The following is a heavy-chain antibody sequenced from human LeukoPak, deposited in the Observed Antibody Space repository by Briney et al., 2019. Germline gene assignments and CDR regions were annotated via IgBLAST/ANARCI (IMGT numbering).Heavy chain of an antibody. D-gene: IGHD2-15*01. V-gene: IGHV3-74*01. J-gene: IGHJ4*02. CDR2: INNDGSTT. Sequence: GSLRLSCAASGFTFINYWMHWVRQAPGEGLVWVSHINNDGSTTTYADSVKGRFTISRDNAKNTLYLHVNSLRAEDTAAYYCARGGFCSGADCRGSFDYWGQGSLVTVSS. CDR3: ARGGFCSGADCRGSFDY. CDR1: GFTFINYW.